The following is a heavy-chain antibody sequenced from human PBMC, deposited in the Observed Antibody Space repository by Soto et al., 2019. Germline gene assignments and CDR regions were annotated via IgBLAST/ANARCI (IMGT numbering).Heavy chain of an antibody. D-gene: IGHD2-15*01. J-gene: IGHJ6*03. CDR2: TYYRSKWYN. V-gene: IGHV6-1*01. Sequence: SQTLSLTCAISGDSVSSNSAAWNWIRQSPSRGLEWLGRTYYRSKWYNDYAVSVKSRITINPDTSKNQFSLQLNSVTPEDTAVYYCARDAEDIVVVVAEDYYYYYMDVWGKGTTVTVPS. CDR3: ARDAEDIVVVVAEDYYYYYMDV. CDR1: GDSVSSNSAA.